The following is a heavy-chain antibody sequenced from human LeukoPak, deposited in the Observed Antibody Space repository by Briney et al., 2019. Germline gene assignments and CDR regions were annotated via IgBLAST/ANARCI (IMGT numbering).Heavy chain of an antibody. D-gene: IGHD3-9*01. J-gene: IGHJ5*01. CDR3: ARGEGKRYFDWFFS. CDR1: GYMSTGYH. Sequence: ASVKVSCKASGYMSTGYHMHWVRQAPGQGLEWMGWINPNNGGTDFAQKFQGRVTMTRDTSISTAYMELSRLRSDDTAVYFCARGEGKRYFDWFFSWGQGSLVTVSS. CDR2: INPNNGGT. V-gene: IGHV1-2*02.